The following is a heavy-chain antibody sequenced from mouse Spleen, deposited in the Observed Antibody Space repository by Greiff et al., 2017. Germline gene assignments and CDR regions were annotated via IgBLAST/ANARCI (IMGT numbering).Heavy chain of an antibody. CDR3: ATSLGSYWYFDV. Sequence: MQLQQSGAELVRPGASVKLSCKASGYTFTDYYINWVKQRPGQGLEWIARIYPGSGNTYYNEKFKGKATLTAEKSSSTAYMQLSSLTSEDSAVYFCATSLGSYWYFDVWGTGTTVTVSS. CDR2: IYPGSGNT. V-gene: IGHV1-76*01. D-gene: IGHD1-2*01. J-gene: IGHJ1*03. CDR1: GYTFTDYY.